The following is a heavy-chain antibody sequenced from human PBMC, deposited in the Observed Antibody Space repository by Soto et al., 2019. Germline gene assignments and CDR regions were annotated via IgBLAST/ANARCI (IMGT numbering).Heavy chain of an antibody. D-gene: IGHD6-13*01. CDR3: ARGAGAAAVDF. CDR1: GFTFSSYS. Sequence: EVQLVESGGGLVQPGGSLRLSCAASGFTFSSYSMNWVRQAPGKGLEWVSYISSSSSTIYYADSVKGRFTISRDNAKNSLYLQMNSLRAEDTAVYYCARGAGAAAVDFWGQGTLVTDSS. J-gene: IGHJ4*02. V-gene: IGHV3-48*01. CDR2: ISSSSSTI.